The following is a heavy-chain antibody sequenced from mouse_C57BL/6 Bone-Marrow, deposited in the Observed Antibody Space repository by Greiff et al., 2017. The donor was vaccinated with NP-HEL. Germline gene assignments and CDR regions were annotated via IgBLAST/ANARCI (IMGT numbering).Heavy chain of an antibody. D-gene: IGHD2-1*01. CDR1: GFTFSSYA. V-gene: IGHV5-9-1*02. CDR3: TTYGNSFDY. Sequence: EVQVVESGEGLVKPGGSLKLSCAASGFTFSSYAMSWVRQTPEKRLEWVAYISSGGDYIYYADTVKGRFTISRDNARNPLYLQMSSLKSEYTAMYYCTTYGNSFDYWGQGTTLTVSS. J-gene: IGHJ2*01. CDR2: ISSGGDYI.